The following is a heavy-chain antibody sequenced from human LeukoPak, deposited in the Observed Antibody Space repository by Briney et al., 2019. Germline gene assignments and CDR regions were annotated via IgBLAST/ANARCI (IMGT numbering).Heavy chain of an antibody. J-gene: IGHJ4*02. V-gene: IGHV5-51*01. CDR3: ARAPTSVSNPYYFDY. Sequence: GESLKISCKASGYSFSNYWIGWVRQMPGKGLEWMGIIYPGDSDTRYSPSFQGQVTISADKSITTGYLQWSSLKASDTAMYYCARAPTSVSNPYYFDYWGQGALLTVSS. CDR1: GYSFSNYW. CDR2: IYPGDSDT. D-gene: IGHD4-11*01.